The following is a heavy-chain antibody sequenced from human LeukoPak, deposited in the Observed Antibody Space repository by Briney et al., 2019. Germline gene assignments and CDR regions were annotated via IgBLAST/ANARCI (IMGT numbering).Heavy chain of an antibody. D-gene: IGHD1-7*01. CDR1: GFTFSSYG. CDR3: AKDDNWNYHD. Sequence: GGSLRLSCAAPGFTFSSYGMHWVRQAPGKGLEWVAVISYDGSNKYYADSVKGRFTISRDNSKNTLYLQMNSLRAEDTAVYYCAKDDNWNYHDWGQGTLVTVFS. CDR2: ISYDGSNK. V-gene: IGHV3-30*18. J-gene: IGHJ4*02.